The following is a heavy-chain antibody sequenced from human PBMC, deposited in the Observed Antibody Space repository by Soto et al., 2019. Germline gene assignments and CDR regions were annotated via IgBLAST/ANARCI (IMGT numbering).Heavy chain of an antibody. CDR3: ARVHVMVVAGSTFDY. CDR1: GDSISSGSY. Sequence: SETLSLTCTVSGDSISSGSYWGWIRQPPGEGPEWIASIYHGGTTFYNPSLKSRVSISVDSSKNQFSLSLTSVTAADTATYYCARVHVMVVAGSTFDYWGPGTLVTVSS. V-gene: IGHV4-38-2*02. D-gene: IGHD6-19*01. CDR2: IYHGGTT. J-gene: IGHJ4*03.